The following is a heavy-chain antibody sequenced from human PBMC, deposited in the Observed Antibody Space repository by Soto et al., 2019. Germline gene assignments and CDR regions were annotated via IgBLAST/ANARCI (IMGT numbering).Heavy chain of an antibody. Sequence: QVQLVESGGGVVQPGRSLRLSCAASGFTFSSYGMHWVRQAPGKGLEWVAVISYDGSTKYYADSVKGRFTISRDNSKKTLYLEMNSLSADDTAVYYCTGEVASGYWGQGTLVTVSS. V-gene: IGHV3-30*03. CDR1: GFTFSSYG. CDR3: TGEVASGY. D-gene: IGHD1-1*01. J-gene: IGHJ4*02. CDR2: ISYDGSTK.